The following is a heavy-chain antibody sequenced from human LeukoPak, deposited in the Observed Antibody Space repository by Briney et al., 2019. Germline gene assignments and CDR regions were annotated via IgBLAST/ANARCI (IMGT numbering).Heavy chain of an antibody. CDR3: ARGRLSGYYYYYYIDV. J-gene: IGHJ6*03. D-gene: IGHD1-26*01. Sequence: SETLSLTCTVSGGSISSYYWSWIRQPAGKGLEWIGRIYTSGSTNYNPSLKSRVTMSVDTSKNQFSLKLSSVTAADTAVYYCARGRLSGYYYYYYIDVWGKGTTVTVSS. V-gene: IGHV4-4*07. CDR2: IYTSGST. CDR1: GGSISSYY.